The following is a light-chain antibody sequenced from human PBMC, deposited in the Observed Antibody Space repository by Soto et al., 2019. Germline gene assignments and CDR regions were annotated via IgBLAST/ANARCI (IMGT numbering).Light chain of an antibody. CDR1: QSVSTY. CDR2: DAS. V-gene: IGKV3-11*01. J-gene: IGKJ1*01. Sequence: EIVLTQSPATLSLSPGDRATLSCRASQSVSTYLGWYQQKPGQAPRLLIYDASNRANVIPGRFSGSESGTDFTLTISSLEPEELAVYYFQHRRNWPRTFGQATKVEVK. CDR3: QHRRNWPRT.